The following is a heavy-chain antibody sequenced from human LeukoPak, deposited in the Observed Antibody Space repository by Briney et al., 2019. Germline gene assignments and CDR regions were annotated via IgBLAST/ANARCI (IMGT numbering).Heavy chain of an antibody. V-gene: IGHV4-59*01. CDR1: GGSFSGYY. Sequence: PSETLSLTCAVYGGSFSGYYWSWIRQPPGKGLEWIGYIYYSGSTNYNPSLKSRVTISVDTSKNQFSLKLSSVTAADTAVYYCARGGRGGYTFDYWGQGTLVTVSS. J-gene: IGHJ4*02. CDR2: IYYSGST. D-gene: IGHD5-12*01. CDR3: ARGGRGGYTFDY.